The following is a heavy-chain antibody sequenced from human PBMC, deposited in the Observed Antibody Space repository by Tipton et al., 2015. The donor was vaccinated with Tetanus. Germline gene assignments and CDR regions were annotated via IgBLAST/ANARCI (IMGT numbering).Heavy chain of an antibody. CDR3: AREGYSSSWDFDY. CDR1: GFTFSDFS. Sequence: SLRLSCAASGFTFSDFSMNWVRQAPGKGLQWISYISRTSGTIYYADSVKGRFTVSRDNAKNALYLQMNSLRDEDTAVYYCAREGYSSSWDFDYWGQGTLVTVSS. CDR2: ISRTSGTI. J-gene: IGHJ4*02. D-gene: IGHD6-13*01. V-gene: IGHV3-48*02.